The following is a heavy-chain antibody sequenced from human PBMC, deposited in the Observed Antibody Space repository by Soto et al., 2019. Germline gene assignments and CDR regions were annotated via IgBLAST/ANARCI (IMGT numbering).Heavy chain of an antibody. J-gene: IGHJ4*02. V-gene: IGHV3-15*07. D-gene: IGHD3-22*01. Sequence: EVQLVESGGGLVKPGGSLRVSCEASGFTFNNAWMNWVRQAPGKGLEWVGRIKSKTDGGTTDYAAPVKGRFTISRDDSKNTLYLQMNSLQTEDTAVYYCTAPPLDYYDSSGYFGHWGQGTLVTVSS. CDR2: IKSKTDGGTT. CDR3: TAPPLDYYDSSGYFGH. CDR1: GFTFNNAW.